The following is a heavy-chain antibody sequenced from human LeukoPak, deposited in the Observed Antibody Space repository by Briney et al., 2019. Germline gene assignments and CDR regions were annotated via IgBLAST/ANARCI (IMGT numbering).Heavy chain of an antibody. CDR3: AKPNYGDSFGFYDL. D-gene: IGHD4-17*01. CDR1: GFTFSSYG. CDR2: ISYDGSNK. Sequence: GRSLRLSCAASGFTFSSYGMHWVRQAPGKGLEWVAVISYDGSNKYYADSVRGRFTISRDNSKNTLYLQMNSLRAEDTALYYCAKPNYGDSFGFYDLWGRGTRVTVSS. J-gene: IGHJ2*01. V-gene: IGHV3-30*18.